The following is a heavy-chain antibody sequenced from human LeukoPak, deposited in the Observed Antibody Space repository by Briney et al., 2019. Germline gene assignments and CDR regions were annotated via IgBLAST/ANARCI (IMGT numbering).Heavy chain of an antibody. J-gene: IGHJ5*02. CDR1: GGSISPYF. CDR2: ISYTGST. CDR3: ARDDYRGVTNFDP. Sequence: SETLSRTCTVSGGSISPYFWSWIRQPPGKGLEWIGYISYTGSTNYNPSLKSRVTISVDTSKNQFSLQLTSVTAADTAVYYCARDDYRGVTNFDPWGQGTLVTVSS. V-gene: IGHV4-59*01. D-gene: IGHD3-10*01.